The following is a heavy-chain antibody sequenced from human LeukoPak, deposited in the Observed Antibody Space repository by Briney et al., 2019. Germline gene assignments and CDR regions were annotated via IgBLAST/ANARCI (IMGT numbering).Heavy chain of an antibody. J-gene: IGHJ4*02. CDR3: AREVAAAGTSRGSFDY. V-gene: IGHV1-69*05. D-gene: IGHD6-13*01. CDR1: GGTFSSYA. Sequence: SVKVSCKASGGTFSSYAISWVRQAPGQGLEWVGRIIPIFGTANYAQKFQGRVTITTDESTSTAYMELSSLRSEDTAVYYCAREVAAAGTSRGSFDYWGQGTLVTVSS. CDR2: IIPIFGTA.